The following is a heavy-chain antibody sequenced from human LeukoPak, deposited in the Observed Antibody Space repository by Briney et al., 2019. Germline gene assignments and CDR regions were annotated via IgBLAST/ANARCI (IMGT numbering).Heavy chain of an antibody. Sequence: GGSLRLSCAASGFTFSSYAMSWVRQAPGKGLEWVSAISGSGGSTYYADSVKGRFTISRDSAKNSLYLQMNSLRAEDTAVYYCAGGMGSYGPSDQWGQGTLVTVSS. J-gene: IGHJ4*02. CDR3: AGGMGSYGPSDQ. V-gene: IGHV3-23*01. CDR2: ISGSGGST. D-gene: IGHD5-18*01. CDR1: GFTFSSYA.